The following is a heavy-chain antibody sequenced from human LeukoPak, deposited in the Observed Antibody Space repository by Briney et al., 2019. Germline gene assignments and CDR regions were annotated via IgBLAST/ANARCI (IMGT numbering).Heavy chain of an antibody. Sequence: SVKVSCKASGYTFTSYGISWVRQAPGQGLEWMGRIIPILGIANYAQKFQGRVTITADKSTSTAYMELSSLRSEDTAVYYCARDRIITTVTTYYSYYYGMDVWGQGTTVTVSS. D-gene: IGHD4-4*01. CDR2: IIPILGIA. CDR1: GYTFTSYG. J-gene: IGHJ6*02. CDR3: ARDRIITTVTTYYSYYYGMDV. V-gene: IGHV1-69*04.